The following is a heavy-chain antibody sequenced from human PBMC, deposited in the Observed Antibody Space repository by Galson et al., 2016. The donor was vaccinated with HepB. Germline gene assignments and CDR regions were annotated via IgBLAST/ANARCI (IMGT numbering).Heavy chain of an antibody. D-gene: IGHD6-13*01. CDR2: VSYSGNT. CDR1: GGSINKYNYH. V-gene: IGHV4-39*01. CDR3: AAAGNAHYFDF. Sequence: SETLSLTCTVSGGSINKYNYHWAWIRQPPGKGLEWIGSVSYSGNTYYSPSLKGRLTMSVDTPKNRFSLNLSSVTAADTAVYRCAAAGNAHYFDFWGQGNLVTVS. J-gene: IGHJ4*02.